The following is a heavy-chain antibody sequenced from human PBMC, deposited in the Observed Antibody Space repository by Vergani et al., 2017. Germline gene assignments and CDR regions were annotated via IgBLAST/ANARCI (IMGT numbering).Heavy chain of an antibody. CDR1: GFTFSSYW. Sequence: EVQLVESGGGLVQPGGSLRLSCAASGFTFSSYWMSWVRQAPGKGLEWVANIKQDGSEKYYVDSVKGRFTISRDNAKNSLYLQMNSLRAEDTAVYYCARGIVGAVDAFDIWGQGTMVTVSS. D-gene: IGHD1-26*01. V-gene: IGHV3-7*01. CDR3: ARGIVGAVDAFDI. CDR2: IKQDGSEK. J-gene: IGHJ3*02.